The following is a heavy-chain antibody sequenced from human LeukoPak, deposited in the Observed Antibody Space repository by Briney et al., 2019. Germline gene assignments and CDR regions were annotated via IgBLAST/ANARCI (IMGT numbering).Heavy chain of an antibody. J-gene: IGHJ6*03. D-gene: IGHD4-11*01. CDR2: IYHSGST. CDR3: ARRPSYSNYVGYYYYYMDV. V-gene: IGHV4-38-2*01. CDR1: GYSISSGYY. Sequence: SETLSLTCAVSGYSISSGYYWGWIRQPPGKGLEWIGSIYHSGSTYYNPSLKSRVTISVDTSKNQFSLKLSSVTAADTAVYYCARRPSYSNYVGYYYYYMDVWGKGITVTVSS.